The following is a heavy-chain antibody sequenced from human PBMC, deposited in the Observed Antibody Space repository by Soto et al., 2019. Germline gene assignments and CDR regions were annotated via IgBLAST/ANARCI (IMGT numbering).Heavy chain of an antibody. D-gene: IGHD3-22*01. CDR1: GFTFSSYA. Sequence: EVQLLESGGGLVQPGGSLRLSCAASGFTFSSYAMTWVRQAPGKGLEWVSALSGCGVSKYYADSVKGRFTISRDNSKNTRYPHMNGQRAEDKAVYYCAKGGGSKDYYDTSGYYLYYYYAMDVWGQGTTVTVSS. V-gene: IGHV3-23*01. CDR3: AKGGGSKDYYDTSGYYLYYYYAMDV. CDR2: LSGCGVSK. J-gene: IGHJ6*02.